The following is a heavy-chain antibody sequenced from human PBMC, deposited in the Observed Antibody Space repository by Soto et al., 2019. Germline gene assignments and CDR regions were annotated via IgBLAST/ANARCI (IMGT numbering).Heavy chain of an antibody. J-gene: IGHJ4*02. D-gene: IGHD1-26*01. CDR1: VNIGSSSSAA. Sequence: QTPSLTCAISVNIGSSSSAACNWIMHSPSRGLEWLGRTYYRSQWHYDYATSVRSRITINPDTSKNQFSLQLNSVPPEDTAVYYCARDPPDFNSGFDYWGQGTLVTVSS. V-gene: IGHV6-1*01. CDR2: TYYRSQWHY. CDR3: ARDPPDFNSGFDY.